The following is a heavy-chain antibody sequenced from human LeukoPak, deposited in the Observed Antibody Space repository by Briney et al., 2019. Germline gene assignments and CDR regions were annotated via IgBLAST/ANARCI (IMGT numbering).Heavy chain of an antibody. CDR2: INHSGST. J-gene: IGHJ6*03. Sequence: ASETLSLTCAVYGGSFSGYYWSWIRQPPGKGLEWIGEINHSGSTNYNPSLKSRVTISVDTSKNQFSLKLNSVTPEDTAVYYCAREVSGYEKSYYYYMDVWGKGTTVTVSS. CDR1: GGSFSGYY. CDR3: AREVSGYEKSYYYYMDV. V-gene: IGHV4-34*01. D-gene: IGHD5-12*01.